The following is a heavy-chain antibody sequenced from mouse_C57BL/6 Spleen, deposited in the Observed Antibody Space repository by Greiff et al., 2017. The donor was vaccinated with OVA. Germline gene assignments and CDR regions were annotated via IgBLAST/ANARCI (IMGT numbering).Heavy chain of an antibody. CDR1: GYTFTDYY. J-gene: IGHJ4*01. V-gene: IGHV1-19*01. CDR3: ARSRDYGRGAMDY. Sequence: VQLQQSGPVLVKPGASVKMSCKASGYTFTDYYMNWVKQSHGKSLEWIGVINPYNGGTSYNQKFKGKATLPVDKSSSTAYMELNSLTSEDSAVYYCARSRDYGRGAMDYWGQGTSVTVSS. D-gene: IGHD1-1*01. CDR2: INPYNGGT.